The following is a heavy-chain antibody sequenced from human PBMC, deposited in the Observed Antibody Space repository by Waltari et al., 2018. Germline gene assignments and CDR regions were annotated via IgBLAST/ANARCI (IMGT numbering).Heavy chain of an antibody. V-gene: IGHV4-31*03. J-gene: IGHJ4*02. CDR1: GGSISSGGSY. D-gene: IGHD3-16*01. CDR2: IYYSGST. CDR3: ARGVDMITFGDYFDY. Sequence: QVQLQESGPGLVKPSQTLSLTCTVSGGSISSGGSYWGWIRQHPGKGLEWIWYIYYSGSTYYNPSLKSRVTISVDTSKNQFSLKLSSVTAADTAVYYCARGVDMITFGDYFDYWGQGTLVTVSS.